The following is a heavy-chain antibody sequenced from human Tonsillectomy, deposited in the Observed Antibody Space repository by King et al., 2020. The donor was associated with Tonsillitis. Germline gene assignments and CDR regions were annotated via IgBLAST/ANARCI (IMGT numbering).Heavy chain of an antibody. V-gene: IGHV3-23*04. CDR1: GFTFSSFA. CDR3: AKFRGKLWSDYYFDY. CDR2: MGGSGRTT. D-gene: IGHD3-10*01. Sequence: EVQLVESGGGLVQPGGSLRLSCAASGFTFSSFAMSWVRQAPGKGLEWVSAMGGSGRTTYYADSVKGRFTISRDNSKNTLYLQMNSLRAEDTAVYYCAKFRGKLWSDYYFDYWGPGTLVTVSS. J-gene: IGHJ4*02.